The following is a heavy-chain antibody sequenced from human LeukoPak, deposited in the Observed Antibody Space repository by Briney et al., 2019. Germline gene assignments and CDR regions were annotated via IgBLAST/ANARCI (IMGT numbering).Heavy chain of an antibody. CDR1: GFTFRTYG. Sequence: GGSLRLSCAASGFTFRTYGMHWVRQAPGKGLEWVSAISGSGGSTYYADSVKGRFTISRDNSKNTLYLQMNSLRAEDTAVYYCAKDLAFWSGYYIRYFQHWGQGTLVTVSS. J-gene: IGHJ1*01. D-gene: IGHD3-3*01. V-gene: IGHV3-23*01. CDR3: AKDLAFWSGYYIRYFQH. CDR2: ISGSGGST.